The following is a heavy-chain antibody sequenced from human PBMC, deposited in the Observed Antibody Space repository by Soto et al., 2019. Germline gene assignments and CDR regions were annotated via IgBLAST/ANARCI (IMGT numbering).Heavy chain of an antibody. CDR1: GGSISSGDYY. Sequence: TLSLTCTVSGGSISSGDYYWSWIRQPPGKALEWLALIYWDDDKRYSPSLKSRLTITKDTSKNQVVLTMTNMDPVDTATYYCAHRPITISRGGWFDPWGQGTLVTVSS. CDR2: IYWDDDK. J-gene: IGHJ5*02. V-gene: IGHV2-5*08. D-gene: IGHD3-9*01. CDR3: AHRPITISRGGWFDP.